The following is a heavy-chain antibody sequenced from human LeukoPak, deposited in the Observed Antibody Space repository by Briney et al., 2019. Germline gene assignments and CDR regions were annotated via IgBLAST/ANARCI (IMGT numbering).Heavy chain of an antibody. CDR3: ARVPRTSGYSSGPMDV. J-gene: IGHJ6*02. CDR2: INHSGST. V-gene: IGHV4-34*01. CDR1: GGSISSYY. Sequence: SETLSLTCTVSGGSISSYYWSWIRQPPGKGLEWIGEINHSGSTNYNPSLKSRVTISGDTSKNQFSLKLSSVTAADTAVYYCARVPRTSGYSSGPMDVWGQGTTVTVSS. D-gene: IGHD6-19*01.